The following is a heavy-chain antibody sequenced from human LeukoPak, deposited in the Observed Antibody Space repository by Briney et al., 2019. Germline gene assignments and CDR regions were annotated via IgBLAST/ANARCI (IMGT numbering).Heavy chain of an antibody. CDR3: TRDTTLPHYYDSSGYFH. D-gene: IGHD3-22*01. CDR1: GFTFGDYA. Sequence: GRSLRLSCTASGFTFGDYAMSWVRQAPGKGLEWVGFIRSEAYGGTTEYAASVKGRFTISRDDSKSIAYLQMNSLKTEDTAVYYCTRDTTLPHYYDSSGYFHWGQGTLVTVSS. CDR2: IRSEAYGGTT. J-gene: IGHJ4*02. V-gene: IGHV3-49*04.